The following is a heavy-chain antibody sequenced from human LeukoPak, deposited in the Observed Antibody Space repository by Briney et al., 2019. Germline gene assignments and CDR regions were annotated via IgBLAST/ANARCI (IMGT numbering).Heavy chain of an antibody. D-gene: IGHD5-18*01. CDR2: IYYSGST. J-gene: IGHJ4*02. Sequence: SETLSLTCTVSGGSISSGGYYWSWIRQHPGKGLEWIGYIYYSGSTYYNPSLKSRVTISVDTSKNQFSLKLSSVTAADTAVYYCARRGYSYGPFDYWGREPWSPSPQ. V-gene: IGHV4-31*03. CDR3: ARRGYSYGPFDY. CDR1: GGSISSGGYY.